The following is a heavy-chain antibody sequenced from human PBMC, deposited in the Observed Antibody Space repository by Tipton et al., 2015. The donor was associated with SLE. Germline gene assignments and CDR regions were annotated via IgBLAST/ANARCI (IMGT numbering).Heavy chain of an antibody. D-gene: IGHD3-22*01. V-gene: IGHV1-18*01. CDR2: ISAYNGNT. Sequence: QVQLVQSGAEVKKPGASVKVSCKTSGYTFTNYGISWVRQAPGQGLEWMGWISAYNGNTNYAQKLQGRVTMTTDTSTSTAYMELRSLRSDDTAVYYCARRAYYYDSSGYLFWGQGTLVTVSS. CDR3: ARRAYYYDSSGYLF. J-gene: IGHJ4*02. CDR1: GYTFTNYG.